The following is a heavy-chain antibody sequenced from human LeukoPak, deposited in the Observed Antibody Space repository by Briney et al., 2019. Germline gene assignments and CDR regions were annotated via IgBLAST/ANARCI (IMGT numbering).Heavy chain of an antibody. V-gene: IGHV3-23*01. CDR1: GFTFSSYA. CDR2: ISGSGSST. D-gene: IGHD2/OR15-2a*01. J-gene: IGHJ6*02. CDR3: AKNNMAALALYNNSGMDF. Sequence: SGGSLRLSCAASGFTFSSYAMSWVRQAPGKGLEWVSGISGSGSSTYYADSVKGRFTISRDNSKNTLFLQMNSLRAEDTAVYYWAKNNMAALALYNNSGMDFWAQGTTFTV.